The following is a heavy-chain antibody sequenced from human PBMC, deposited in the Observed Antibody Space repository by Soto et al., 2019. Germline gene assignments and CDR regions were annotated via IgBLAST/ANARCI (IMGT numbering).Heavy chain of an antibody. D-gene: IGHD5-18*01. CDR3: ARCGSYGFVWFYYYAMDV. CDR2: INEDGSEK. J-gene: IGHJ6*02. V-gene: IGHV3-7*01. Sequence: PVGSLRHCCVFLGVMFVEHGRGWVRQIPGMGLEWLANINEDGSEKNYVYSVKGRFTISRDNAKNSLYLQMSSLRAEDTAVYYCARCGSYGFVWFYYYAMDVWGQGTAVTVSS. CDR1: GVMFVEHG.